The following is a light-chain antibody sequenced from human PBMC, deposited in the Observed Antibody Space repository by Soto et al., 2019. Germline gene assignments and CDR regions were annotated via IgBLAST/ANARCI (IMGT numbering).Light chain of an antibody. CDR1: QGISSY. V-gene: IGKV1-9*01. Sequence: DIQLTQSPSFLSASVGDRVTITCRASQGISSYLAWYQQKPGKAPKLLIYAASTLQSGVPSRFSGSGSGTEFPIIVIILQKEDFATYYCQQRNSYPITFGQGTRLEIK. CDR2: AAS. J-gene: IGKJ5*01. CDR3: QQRNSYPIT.